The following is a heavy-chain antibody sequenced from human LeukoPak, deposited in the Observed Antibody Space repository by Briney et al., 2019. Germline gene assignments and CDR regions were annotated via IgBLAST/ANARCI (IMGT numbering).Heavy chain of an antibody. CDR3: AKESNSSDNWYFDL. D-gene: IGHD2/OR15-2a*01. CDR2: IYYSGST. V-gene: IGHV4-39*02. Sequence: SETLSLTCTVSGGSISSSSYYWGWIRQPPGRGLEWIESIYYSGSTYYNPSLKSRVTISVDTSKNQFSLKLSSVTAADTAVYYCAKESNSSDNWYFDLWGRGTLVTVSS. CDR1: GGSISSSSYY. J-gene: IGHJ2*01.